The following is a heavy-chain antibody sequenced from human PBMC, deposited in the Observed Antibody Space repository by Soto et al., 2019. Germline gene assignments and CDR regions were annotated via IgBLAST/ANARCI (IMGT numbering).Heavy chain of an antibody. V-gene: IGHV3-23*01. CDR3: AKGPSSYYYYYMDV. J-gene: IGHJ6*03. CDR1: GFTFSSYA. CDR2: ISGSGGST. Sequence: GGSLRLSCAASGFTFSSYAMSWVRQAPGKGLEWVSAISGSGGSTYYADSVKGRFTISRDNSKNTLYLQMNSLRAEDTAVYYCAKGPSSYYYYYMDVRGKGTTVTVSS.